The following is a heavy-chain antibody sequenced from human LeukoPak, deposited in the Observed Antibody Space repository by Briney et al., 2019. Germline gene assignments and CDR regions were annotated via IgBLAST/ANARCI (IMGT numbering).Heavy chain of an antibody. V-gene: IGHV4-59*01. CDR2: IYYSGST. CDR3: ARGMANYAFDI. D-gene: IGHD5-24*01. Sequence: PSETLSLTCTVSGGSISSYYWSWIRQPPGKGLEWIGYIYYSGSTKYNPSLKSRVTISVDTSKNQFSLKLSSVTAADTAVYYCARGMANYAFDIWGQGTMVTVSS. J-gene: IGHJ3*02. CDR1: GGSISSYY.